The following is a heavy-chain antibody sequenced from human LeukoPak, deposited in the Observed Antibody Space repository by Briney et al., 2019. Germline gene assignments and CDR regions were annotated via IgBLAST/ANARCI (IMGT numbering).Heavy chain of an antibody. J-gene: IGHJ5*02. CDR2: INHSGST. V-gene: IGHV4-34*01. Sequence: SETLSLTCVVYGGSFSGYYWSWIRQPPGKGLEWIGEINHSGSTNYNPSLKSRVTISVDTSKNQFSLKLSSVTAADTAVYYCARVAGWHWFDPWGQGTLVTVSS. CDR1: GGSFSGYY. CDR3: ARVAGWHWFDP. D-gene: IGHD6-19*01.